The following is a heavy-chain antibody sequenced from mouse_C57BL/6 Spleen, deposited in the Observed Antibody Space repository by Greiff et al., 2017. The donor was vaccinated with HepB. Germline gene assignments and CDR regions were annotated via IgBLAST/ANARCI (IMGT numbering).Heavy chain of an antibody. CDR1: GFTFTDYY. CDR3: ARYGNYLGAMDY. D-gene: IGHD2-1*01. V-gene: IGHV7-3*01. J-gene: IGHJ4*01. CDR2: IRNKANGYTT. Sequence: EVKVEESGGGLVQPGGSLSLSCAASGFTFTDYYMSWVRQPPGKALEWLGFIRNKANGYTTEYSASVKGRFTISRDNSQSILYLQMNALRAEDSATYYCARYGNYLGAMDYWGQGTSVTVSS.